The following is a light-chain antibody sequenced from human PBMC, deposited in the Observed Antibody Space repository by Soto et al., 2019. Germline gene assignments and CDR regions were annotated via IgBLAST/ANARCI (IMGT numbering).Light chain of an antibody. CDR3: GTWDSSLSALYV. J-gene: IGLJ1*01. CDR1: SSNIGNNY. V-gene: IGLV1-51*02. CDR2: ENN. Sequence: QSALTQPPSVSAAPGQKVTISCSGSSSNIGNNYVSWYQQLPGTAPKLLIYENNKRPSGIPDRFSGSKSGTSATLRITGLQTGDEADYYCGTWDSSLSALYVFGTGTK.